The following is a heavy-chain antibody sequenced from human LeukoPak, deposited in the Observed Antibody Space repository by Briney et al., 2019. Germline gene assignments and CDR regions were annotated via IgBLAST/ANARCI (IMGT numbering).Heavy chain of an antibody. J-gene: IGHJ4*02. D-gene: IGHD6-19*01. Sequence: GGSLRLSCAASGFTFSSYSMNWVRQAPGKGLEWVSSISSSSSYIYYADSVKGRFTISRDNAKNTLYLQMNSLRAEDTAVYYCARDSSGWKRRPYSFDYWGQGTLVTVSS. CDR1: GFTFSSYS. CDR2: ISSSSSYI. V-gene: IGHV3-21*01. CDR3: ARDSSGWKRRPYSFDY.